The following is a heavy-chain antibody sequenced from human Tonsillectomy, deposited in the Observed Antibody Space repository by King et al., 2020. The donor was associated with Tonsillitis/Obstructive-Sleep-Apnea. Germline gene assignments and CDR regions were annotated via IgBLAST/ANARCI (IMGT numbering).Heavy chain of an antibody. J-gene: IGHJ6*03. V-gene: IGHV3-43*02. CDR3: AKYMGYGAGSYPIYIDV. CDR2: ISGDGGST. D-gene: IGHD3-10*01. CDR1: GFTFDDYA. Sequence: QLVQSGGGVVQPGGSLRLSCAASGFTFDDYAMHWVRQAPGKGLEWVSLISGDGGSTYYADSVKGRFTISRDNSKNSLYLQMNSLRTGDTALYYCAKYMGYGAGSYPIYIDVGGRGTTVTVPS.